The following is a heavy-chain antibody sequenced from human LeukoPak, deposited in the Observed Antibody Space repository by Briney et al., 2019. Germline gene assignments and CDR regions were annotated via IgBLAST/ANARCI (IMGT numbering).Heavy chain of an antibody. V-gene: IGHV4-34*01. CDR1: GGSFSGYY. CDR2: INHSGST. CDR3: ARHGEYDSSGYYGSGVDY. J-gene: IGHJ4*02. Sequence: SETLSLICAVYGGSFSGYYWSWIRQPPGKGLEWIGEINHSGSTNYNPSLKSRVTISVDTSKNQFSLKLSSVTAADTAVYYCARHGEYDSSGYYGSGVDYWGQGTLVTVSS. D-gene: IGHD3-22*01.